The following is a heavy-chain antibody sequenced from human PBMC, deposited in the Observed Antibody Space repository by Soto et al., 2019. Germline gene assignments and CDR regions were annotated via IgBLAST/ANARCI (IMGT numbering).Heavy chain of an antibody. Sequence: QVQLQESGPGLVKPSQTLSLTCTVSGGSISSGDYYWSWIRQPPGKGLEWIGYIYYSGSTYYNPSLNSRVTISVDTSKNRFSLKLSSVTAADTAVYYCARGSYYYDSSGYYHYWGQGPLVTVSS. V-gene: IGHV4-30-4*01. CDR3: ARGSYYYDSSGYYHY. D-gene: IGHD3-22*01. J-gene: IGHJ4*02. CDR2: IYYSGST. CDR1: GGSISSGDYY.